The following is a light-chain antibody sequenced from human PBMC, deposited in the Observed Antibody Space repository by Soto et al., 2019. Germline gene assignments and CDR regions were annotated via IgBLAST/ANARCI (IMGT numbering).Light chain of an antibody. CDR3: QQYGTSPLT. V-gene: IGKV3-20*01. J-gene: IGKJ4*01. CDR1: QSVRSGY. Sequence: EIVLTQSPGTLSLSPGERVTLSCRASQSVRSGYLAWYQQKPGQAPRLLIYGASSRANGIPDRFSGSRSGTDFTLTISRLEPEDFALYYCQQYGTSPLTFGGGAKVEIK. CDR2: GAS.